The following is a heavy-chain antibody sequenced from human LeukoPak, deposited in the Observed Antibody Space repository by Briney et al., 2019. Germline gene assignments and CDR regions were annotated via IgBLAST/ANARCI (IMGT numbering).Heavy chain of an antibody. V-gene: IGHV4-59*01. CDR1: GGTISSYY. J-gene: IGHJ4*02. CDR3: ARGTLVRGVITAEDY. CDR2: IYYSGNT. Sequence: TSETLCLSCTASGGTISSYYRSWIRQAPGKGLEWIGYIYYSGNTNYNPSLKSRVTISVDTSKNQFSLKLSSVTAADTAVYYCARGTLVRGVITAEDYWGQGTLVTVSS. D-gene: IGHD3-10*01.